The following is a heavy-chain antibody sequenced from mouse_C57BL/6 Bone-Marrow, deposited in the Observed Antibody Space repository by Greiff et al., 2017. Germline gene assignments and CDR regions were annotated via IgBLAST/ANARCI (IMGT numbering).Heavy chain of an antibody. CDR3: ASSFFCYAMDY. CDR2: ISDGGSYT. Sequence: EVMLVESGGGLVKPGGSLKLSCAASGFTFSSYAMSWVRQTPEKRLEWVATISDGGSYTYYPDNVKGRFTISRDNAKNNLYLQMSNLKSEDTAMYYCASSFFCYAMDYWGQGTSVTVSS. D-gene: IGHD1-1*01. J-gene: IGHJ4*01. V-gene: IGHV5-4*03. CDR1: GFTFSSYA.